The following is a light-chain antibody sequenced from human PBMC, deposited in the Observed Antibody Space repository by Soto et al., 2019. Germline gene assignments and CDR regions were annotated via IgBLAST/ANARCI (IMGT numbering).Light chain of an antibody. Sequence: EIVLTQSPATLSLSPGERATLSCRASQGVSSYLAWYQQKPGQAPRLLIYDASNRATGIPARFSGSGSGTDFTLTISSLEPEDFAVYYCQQRSNWPRTFGGGTKV. CDR1: QGVSSY. CDR3: QQRSNWPRT. CDR2: DAS. V-gene: IGKV3-11*01. J-gene: IGKJ4*01.